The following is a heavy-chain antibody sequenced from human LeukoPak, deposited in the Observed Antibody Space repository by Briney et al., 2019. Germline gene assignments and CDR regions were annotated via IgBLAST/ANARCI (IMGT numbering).Heavy chain of an antibody. D-gene: IGHD6-13*01. Sequence: SETLSLTCTVSGGSISSYYWSWIRQPPGKGLEWIGYIYYSGSTNYNPSLKSRVTISVDTSKNQFSLKLGSVTAADTAVYYCARRYSSSWYEWFAFDIWGQGTMVTVSS. CDR1: GGSISSYY. V-gene: IGHV4-59*08. CDR2: IYYSGST. J-gene: IGHJ3*02. CDR3: ARRYSSSWYEWFAFDI.